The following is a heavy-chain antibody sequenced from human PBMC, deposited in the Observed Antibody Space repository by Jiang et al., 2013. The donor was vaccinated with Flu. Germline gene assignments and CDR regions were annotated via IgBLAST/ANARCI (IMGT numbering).Heavy chain of an antibody. CDR1: GFTFSDHY. D-gene: IGHD3-10*01. Sequence: VQLLESGGGLVQPGGSLRLSCAASGFTFSDHYMDWVRQAPGKGLEWVGRTRNKANSYTTEYAASVKGRFTISRDDSKNSLYLQMNSLKTEDTAVYYCARDVGITMIRGIGYWGQGTLVTVSS. CDR3: ARDVGITMIRGIGY. J-gene: IGHJ4*02. V-gene: IGHV3-72*01. CDR2: TRNKANSYTT.